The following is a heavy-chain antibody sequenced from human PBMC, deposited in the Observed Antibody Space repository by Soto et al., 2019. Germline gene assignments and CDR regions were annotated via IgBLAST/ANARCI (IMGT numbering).Heavy chain of an antibody. CDR2: IYWDDDK. J-gene: IGHJ4*02. D-gene: IGHD3-10*01. CDR3: AHRLSRTPASGSGSWGPYYFDY. V-gene: IGHV2-5*02. CDR1: GFSLSTSGMG. Sequence: QITLKESGPTLVKPTQTLTLTCTFSGFSLSTSGMGVGWIRQPPGKALEWLALIYWDDDKRYSPSLKSRLTITKDTSKNQVVLTVTNMDPVDTATYYCAHRLSRTPASGSGSWGPYYFDYWGQGTLVTVSS.